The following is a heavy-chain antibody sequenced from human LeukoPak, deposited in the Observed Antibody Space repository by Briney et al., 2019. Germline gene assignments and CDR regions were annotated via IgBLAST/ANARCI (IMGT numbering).Heavy chain of an antibody. J-gene: IGHJ4*02. CDR3: ARGRGGD. CDR1: GVSVNSYF. D-gene: IGHD2-15*01. V-gene: IGHV3-53*01. Sequence: PGGSLRLSCAVAGVSVNSYFMGWVRQAPGKGLEWVSLISSEGFTYYADSVKGRFTISRDNSKNTLYLQMNSLRAEDTAFYYCARGRGGDWGQGALATVSS. CDR2: ISSEGFT.